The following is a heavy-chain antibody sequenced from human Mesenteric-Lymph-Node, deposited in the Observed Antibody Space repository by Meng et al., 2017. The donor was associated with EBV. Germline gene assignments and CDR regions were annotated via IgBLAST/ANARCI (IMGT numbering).Heavy chain of an antibody. CDR1: GFTFSQHS. CDR3: VRENRDSVTTSDY. D-gene: IGHD4-17*01. CDR2: ISDSGSHI. V-gene: IGHV3-21*01. Sequence: EVQLVESGGSLVMPGGSLTLSCAASGFTFSQHSMNWVRQAPGQGLEWVSFISDSGSHIFYADSVKGRFTISRDNAKNSLYLEMNSLRAEDTAVYYCVRENRDSVTTSDYWGQGTLVTVSS. J-gene: IGHJ4*02.